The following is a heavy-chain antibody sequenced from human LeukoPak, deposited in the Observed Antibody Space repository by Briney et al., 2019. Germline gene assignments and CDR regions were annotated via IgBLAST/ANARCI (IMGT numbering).Heavy chain of an antibody. D-gene: IGHD3-22*01. CDR1: GGSVSSGSYY. J-gene: IGHJ3*02. CDR2: IYYSGST. CDR3: AREYYYDSSGYRDAFDI. V-gene: IGHV4-61*01. Sequence: SETLSLTCNVSGGSVSSGSYYWSWIRQPPGKGLEWIGYIYYSGSTNYNPSLKSRVTISVDTSKNQFSLKLSSVTAADTAVYYCAREYYYDSSGYRDAFDIWGQGTMVTVSS.